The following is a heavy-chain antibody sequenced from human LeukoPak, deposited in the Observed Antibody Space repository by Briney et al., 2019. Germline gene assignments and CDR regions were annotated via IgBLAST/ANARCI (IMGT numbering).Heavy chain of an antibody. Sequence: SETLSLTCAVYGGSFSGYYWSWIRQPPGKGLEWIGEINHSGSTNYNPSLKSRVTISVDTSKNQFSLKLSSVTAADTAVYYCASYSSGWYLDYWGQGTLVTVTS. D-gene: IGHD6-19*01. CDR1: GGSFSGYY. V-gene: IGHV4-34*01. CDR2: INHSGST. CDR3: ASYSSGWYLDY. J-gene: IGHJ4*02.